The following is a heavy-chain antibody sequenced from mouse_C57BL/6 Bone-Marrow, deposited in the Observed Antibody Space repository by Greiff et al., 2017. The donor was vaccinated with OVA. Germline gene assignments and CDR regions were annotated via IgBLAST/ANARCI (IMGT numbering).Heavy chain of an antibody. J-gene: IGHJ3*01. CDR1: EYEFPSHD. D-gene: IGHD2-2*01. V-gene: IGHV5-2*01. Sequence: EVKVVESGGGLVQPGESLKLSCESNEYEFPSHDMSWVRKTPEKRLELVAAINSDGGSTYYPDTMERRFIISRDNTKKTLYLQMSSLRSEDTALYYCARRMVTTDGAWFAYWGQGTLVTVSA. CDR3: ARRMVTTDGAWFAY. CDR2: INSDGGST.